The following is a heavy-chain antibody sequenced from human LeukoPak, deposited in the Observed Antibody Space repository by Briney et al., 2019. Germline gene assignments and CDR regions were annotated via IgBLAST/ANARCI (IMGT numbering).Heavy chain of an antibody. D-gene: IGHD3-3*01. CDR2: IYYSGST. J-gene: IGHJ4*02. Sequence: SETLSLTCTVSGASISTYYWSWIRQPPGKGLEWIGYIYYSGSTNYNPSLKSRVTISVDTSKNQFSLKLSSVTAADTAVYYCAGGAWYYDFWSGYSPFDYWGQGTLVTVSS. CDR3: AGGAWYYDFWSGYSPFDY. V-gene: IGHV4-59*01. CDR1: GASISTYY.